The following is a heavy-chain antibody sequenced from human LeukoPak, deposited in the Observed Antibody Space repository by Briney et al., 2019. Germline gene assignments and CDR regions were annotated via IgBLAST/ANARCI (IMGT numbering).Heavy chain of an antibody. V-gene: IGHV4-59*01. CDR2: IYYSGST. Sequence: SETLSLTCTVSGGSISSYYWSWIRQPPGKGLEWIGYIYYSGSTNYNPSLKSRVTISVDTSKNQFSLKLSSVTAADTAVYYCARDSGSCCTDHWGQGTLVTVSS. J-gene: IGHJ5*02. CDR3: ARDSGSCCTDH. CDR1: GGSISSYY. D-gene: IGHD1-26*01.